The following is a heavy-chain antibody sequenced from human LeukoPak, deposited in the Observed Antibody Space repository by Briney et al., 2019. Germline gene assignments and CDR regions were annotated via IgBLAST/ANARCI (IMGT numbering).Heavy chain of an antibody. J-gene: IGHJ4*02. D-gene: IGHD1-26*01. CDR1: GGSISSGSYY. CDR3: ARGGGQWELPDY. Sequence: PSETLSPTCTVSGGSISSGSYYWSWIRQPAGKGLEWIGRIYTSGSTNYNPSLKSRVTISVDTSKNQFSLKLSSVTAADTAVYYCARGGGQWELPDYWGQGTLVTVSS. CDR2: IYTSGST. V-gene: IGHV4-61*02.